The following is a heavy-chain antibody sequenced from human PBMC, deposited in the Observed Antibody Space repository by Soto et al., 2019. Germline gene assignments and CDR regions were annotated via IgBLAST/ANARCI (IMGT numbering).Heavy chain of an antibody. CDR1: GGSISSYY. J-gene: IGHJ3*02. D-gene: IGHD3-22*01. V-gene: IGHV4-59*01. Sequence: KPSETLSLTCTVSGGSISSYYWSWIRQPPGKGLEWIGYIYYSGSTNYNPSLKSRVTISVDTSKNQFSLKLSSVTAADTAVYYCASDSSGYFDDAFDIWGQGTMVTVSS. CDR2: IYYSGST. CDR3: ASDSSGYFDDAFDI.